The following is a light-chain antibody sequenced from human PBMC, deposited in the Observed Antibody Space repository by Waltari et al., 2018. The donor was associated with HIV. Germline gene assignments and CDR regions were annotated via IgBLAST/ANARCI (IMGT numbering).Light chain of an antibody. V-gene: IGLV1-51*01. Sequence: QSVLTQPPSVSAAPGQKVTISCSGSGSTIGNNYVSWYQHLPGTAPKHLIYDNNRRPSGIPDRFSASKSGTSATLAITGLQTGDEADYYCGTWDSRLSAAVFGGGTKVTVL. CDR2: DNN. CDR3: GTWDSRLSAAV. CDR1: GSTIGNNY. J-gene: IGLJ2*01.